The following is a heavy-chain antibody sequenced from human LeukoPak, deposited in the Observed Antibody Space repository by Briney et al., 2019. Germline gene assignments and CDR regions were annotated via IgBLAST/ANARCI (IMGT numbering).Heavy chain of an antibody. CDR1: GYSISSGYSISSGYY. D-gene: IGHD3-22*01. CDR2: IYHAAIT. CDR3: ARFTMIALFDD. V-gene: IGHV4-38-2*02. J-gene: IGHJ4*02. Sequence: SETLSLTCSVSGYSISSGYSISSGYYWVWIRQPPGKGLEWIGSIYHAAITYYNSSLKSRVTISIDTSKNQFSLKLSSATAADTALYYCARFTMIALFDDWGQGTLVTVSS.